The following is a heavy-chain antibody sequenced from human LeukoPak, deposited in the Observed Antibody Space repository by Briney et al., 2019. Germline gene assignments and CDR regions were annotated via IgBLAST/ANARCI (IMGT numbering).Heavy chain of an antibody. CDR1: GYIFTGYY. V-gene: IGHV1-2*02. Sequence: ASVKVSCKASGYIFTGYYMHWVRQAPGQGLEWMGWINPNSGDTNYAQKLQGRVTMTTDTSTSTAYMELRSLRSDDTAVYYCARGRGVAAHGAFDIWGQGTMVTVSS. D-gene: IGHD5-12*01. CDR3: ARGRGVAAHGAFDI. J-gene: IGHJ3*02. CDR2: INPNSGDT.